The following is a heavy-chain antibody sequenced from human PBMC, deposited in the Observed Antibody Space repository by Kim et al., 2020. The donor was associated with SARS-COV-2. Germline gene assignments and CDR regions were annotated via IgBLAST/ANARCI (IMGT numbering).Heavy chain of an antibody. D-gene: IGHD3-22*01. CDR3: ARVETYYYDSSGYFDY. V-gene: IGHV4-30-4*01. CDR1: GGSISSGDYY. J-gene: IGHJ4*02. CDR2: IYYSGST. Sequence: SETLSLTCTVSGGSISSGDYYWSWIRQPPGKGLEWIGYIYYSGSTYYNPSLKSRVTISVDTSKNQFSLKLSSVTAADTAVYYCARVETYYYDSSGYFDYWGQGTLDTVST.